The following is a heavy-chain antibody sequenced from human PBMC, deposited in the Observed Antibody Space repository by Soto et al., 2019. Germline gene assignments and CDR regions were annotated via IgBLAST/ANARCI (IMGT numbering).Heavy chain of an antibody. CDR2: ISGSGGST. V-gene: IGHV3-23*01. CDR1: GFTFSSYA. D-gene: IGHD5-12*01. CDR3: AKDRLRILGTQYSGYEPGDY. J-gene: IGHJ4*02. Sequence: GGSLRLSCAASGFTFSSYAMSWVRQAPGKGLEWVSAISGSGGSTYYADSMKGRFTISRDNSKNTLYLQMNSLRAEDTAVYYCAKDRLRILGTQYSGYEPGDYWGQGTLVTVSS.